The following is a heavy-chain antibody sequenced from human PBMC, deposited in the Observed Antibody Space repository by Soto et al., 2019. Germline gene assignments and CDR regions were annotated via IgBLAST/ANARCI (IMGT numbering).Heavy chain of an antibody. Sequence: ASVKVSCKASGYTFTSYGISWVQQAPGQGLEWMGWISAYNGNTNYAQKLQGRVTMTTDTSTSTAYMELRSLRSDDTAVYYCARAPRGLAALGWFDPWGQGXLVTVYS. CDR1: GYTFTSYG. V-gene: IGHV1-18*04. J-gene: IGHJ5*02. CDR2: ISAYNGNT. CDR3: ARAPRGLAALGWFDP. D-gene: IGHD2-15*01.